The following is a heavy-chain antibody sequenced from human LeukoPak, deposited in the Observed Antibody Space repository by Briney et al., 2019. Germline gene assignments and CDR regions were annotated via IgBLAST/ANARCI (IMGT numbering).Heavy chain of an antibody. Sequence: SETLSLTCTVSGGSISSYYWSWIRQPPGKGLEWIGYIYYSGSTNYNPSLKSRVTISVDTSKEQFALKLSSVTAADTAVYYCARSTGYSALFDPWGQGTLVTVSS. CDR3: ARSTGYSALFDP. CDR1: GGSISSYY. CDR2: IYYSGST. J-gene: IGHJ5*02. V-gene: IGHV4-59*08. D-gene: IGHD6-13*01.